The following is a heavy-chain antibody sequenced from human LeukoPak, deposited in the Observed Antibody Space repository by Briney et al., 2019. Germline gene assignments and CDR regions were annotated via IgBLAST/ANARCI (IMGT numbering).Heavy chain of an antibody. CDR1: GGSFSGYY. J-gene: IGHJ4*02. CDR2: INHSGST. V-gene: IGHV4-34*01. Sequence: KPSETLSLTCAVYGGSFSGYYWSGIRQPPGKGLEWIGEINHSGSTNYNPSLKRRVTISVDTSKNQFSLKLSSVTAADTAVYYCARDSSGFDYWGQGTLVTVSS. CDR3: ARDSSGFDY. D-gene: IGHD3-22*01.